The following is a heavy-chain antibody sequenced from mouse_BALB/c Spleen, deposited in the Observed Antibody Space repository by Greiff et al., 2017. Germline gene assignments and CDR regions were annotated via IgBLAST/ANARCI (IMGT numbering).Heavy chain of an antibody. V-gene: IGHV1S81*02. CDR3: AIYGNYFPYAMDY. Sequence: VQLQQPGAELVKPGASVKLSCKASGYTFTSYWMHWVKQRPGQGLEWIGEINPSNGRTNYNEKFKSKATLTVDKSSSTAYMQLSSLTSEDSAVYYCAIYGNYFPYAMDYWGQGTSVTVAS. CDR2: INPSNGRT. D-gene: IGHD2-1*01. J-gene: IGHJ4*01. CDR1: GYTFTSYW.